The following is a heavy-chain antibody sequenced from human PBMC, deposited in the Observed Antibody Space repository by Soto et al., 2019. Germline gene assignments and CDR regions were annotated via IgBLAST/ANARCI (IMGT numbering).Heavy chain of an antibody. D-gene: IGHD5-12*01. CDR2: IRSKANSYAT. Sequence: GGSLRLSCAASGLTFSGSAMHWVRQASGKGLEWVGRIRSKANSYATAYAASVKGRFTISRDDSKNTAYLQMNSLKTEDTAVYYCTRQVATTWGDYYYGMDVWGQGTTVTVSS. J-gene: IGHJ6*02. CDR3: TRQVATTWGDYYYGMDV. V-gene: IGHV3-73*01. CDR1: GLTFSGSA.